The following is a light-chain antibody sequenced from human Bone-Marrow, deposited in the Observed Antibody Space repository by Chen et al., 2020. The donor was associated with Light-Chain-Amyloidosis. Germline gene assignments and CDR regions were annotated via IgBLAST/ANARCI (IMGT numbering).Light chain of an antibody. CDR3: SSYTITNTLV. Sequence: QPALPQPASVSGPPGQSIPISSTGTSSDVGGDNHVSWYQQHPDKAPKLMIYEVTNRPSWVPDRFSGSKSDNTASLTISGLQTEDEADYFCSSYTITNTLVFGSGTRVTVL. CDR2: EVT. J-gene: IGLJ1*01. CDR1: SSDVGGDNH. V-gene: IGLV2-14*01.